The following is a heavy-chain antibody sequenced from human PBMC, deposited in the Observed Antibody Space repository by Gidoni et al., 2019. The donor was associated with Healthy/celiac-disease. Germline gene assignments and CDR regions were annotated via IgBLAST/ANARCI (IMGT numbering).Heavy chain of an antibody. V-gene: IGHV3-21*01. CDR3: ARVGATNHLVVDY. Sequence: EVQLVSSGGVLVKPCGSLRLFCAASAFSFSSYSMNWVRQAPGKGLEWVSYISSSRSYIYYADSVKGRFTITRDNAKKALYLQMKSLRAEDTAVYYCARVGATNHLVVDYWGQGTLVTVSS. CDR2: ISSSRSYI. CDR1: AFSFSSYS. J-gene: IGHJ4*02. D-gene: IGHD1-26*01.